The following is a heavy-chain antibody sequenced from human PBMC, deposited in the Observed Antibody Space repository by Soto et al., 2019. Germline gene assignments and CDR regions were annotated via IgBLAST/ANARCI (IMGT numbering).Heavy chain of an antibody. D-gene: IGHD2-15*01. Sequence: QVQLQESGPGLVKPSQTLSLTCTVSGGSISSGDYYWSWIRQPPGKGLEWIGYIYYSGSTYYNPSLKSRFTISVDTSKNQFSLKLSSVTAADTAVYYCARGGVVVVAGNWFDPWGQGTLVTVSS. CDR3: ARGGVVVVAGNWFDP. V-gene: IGHV4-30-4*01. CDR2: IYYSGST. J-gene: IGHJ5*02. CDR1: GGSISSGDYY.